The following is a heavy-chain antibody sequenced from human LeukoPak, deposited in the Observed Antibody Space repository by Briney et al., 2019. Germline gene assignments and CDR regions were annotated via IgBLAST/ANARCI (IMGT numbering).Heavy chain of an antibody. V-gene: IGHV1-2*02. Sequence: ASVKVSCKASGYTFIGYYIYWVRQAPGQGLEWMGWINPNSGGTNYAQNFQGRVTMTRDTSISTAYMELSRLTSDDTAVYYCARGLDLYFFDYWGQGTLVTVSS. CDR3: ARGLDLYFFDY. J-gene: IGHJ4*02. D-gene: IGHD3-9*01. CDR1: GYTFIGYY. CDR2: INPNSGGT.